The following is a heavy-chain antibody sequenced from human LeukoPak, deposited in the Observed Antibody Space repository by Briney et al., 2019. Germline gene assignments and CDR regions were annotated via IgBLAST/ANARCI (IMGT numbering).Heavy chain of an antibody. CDR3: TRDSGRFRLDY. D-gene: IGHD6-19*01. CDR2: IKQDGSEK. V-gene: IGHV3-7*01. CDR1: GFSFSSYW. J-gene: IGHJ4*02. Sequence: GGSLRLSCAASGFSFSSYWMSWVRQAPGKGLEWVANIKQDGSEKYYVDSVKGRLTVSRDNAKNSLYLQMNSLRVEDTAVYYCTRDSGRFRLDYWGQGILVTVSS.